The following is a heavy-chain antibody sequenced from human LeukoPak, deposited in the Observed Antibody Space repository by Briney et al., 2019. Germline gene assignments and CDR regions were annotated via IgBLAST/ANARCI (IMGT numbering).Heavy chain of an antibody. Sequence: PGGSLRLSCAASGFTFSGSAMPWVRQASGKGLEWVGRIRRKANSYATAYAASVKGRFTISRDDSKNTAYLQMNSLKTDDTAVYYCTRTSGYDFYYYMDVWGKGTTVTVSS. CDR3: TRTSGYDFYYYMDV. CDR1: GFTFSGSA. V-gene: IGHV3-73*01. J-gene: IGHJ6*03. D-gene: IGHD5-12*01. CDR2: IRRKANSYAT.